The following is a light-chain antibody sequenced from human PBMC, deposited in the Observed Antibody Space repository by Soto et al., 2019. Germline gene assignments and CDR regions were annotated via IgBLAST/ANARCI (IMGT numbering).Light chain of an antibody. Sequence: EIVFTQSPATLSLSPGERANLYCRASQSISTYLAWYQKKPGQDPRLIIYDASYRATGIPARFSGIVSGTDFNLTLGRLETEEWEVYDCQQRSSCTLTVGGWATVVIK. CDR1: QSISTY. CDR3: QQRSSCTLT. V-gene: IGKV3-11*01. J-gene: IGKJ4*01. CDR2: DAS.